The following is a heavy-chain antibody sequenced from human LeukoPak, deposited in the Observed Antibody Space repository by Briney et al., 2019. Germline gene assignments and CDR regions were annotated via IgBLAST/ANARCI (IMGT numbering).Heavy chain of an antibody. CDR3: ASGADTAPPDY. V-gene: IGHV1-46*01. Sequence: ASVKVSCKAFGYIFTSYYMHWVRQAPGQGLEWMGIINPSGGSTSYAQKFQGRVTMTRDTSTSTVYMELSSLRSADTSVYYCASGADTAPPDYWGQGTPVTVSS. J-gene: IGHJ4*02. D-gene: IGHD5-18*01. CDR2: INPSGGST. CDR1: GYIFTSYY.